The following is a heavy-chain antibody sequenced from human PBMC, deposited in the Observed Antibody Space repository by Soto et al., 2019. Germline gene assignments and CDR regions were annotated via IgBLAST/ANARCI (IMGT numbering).Heavy chain of an antibody. V-gene: IGHV1-18*01. CDR1: GYTFTTYG. J-gene: IGHJ6*02. CDR3: ARDSLISLGVDIDIQDF. Sequence: ASVKVSCKASGYTFTTYGISWVRQAPGQGLEWMGWISAYNGNTNYAQKLQDRVTMTTDTSTSTAYMELRSLRSDDTAMYYCARDSLISLGVDIDIQDFWGQGTTVTVS. D-gene: IGHD1-26*01. CDR2: ISAYNGNT.